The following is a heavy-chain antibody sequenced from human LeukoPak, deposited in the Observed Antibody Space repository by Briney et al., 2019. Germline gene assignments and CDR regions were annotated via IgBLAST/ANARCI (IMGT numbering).Heavy chain of an antibody. J-gene: IGHJ5*02. V-gene: IGHV4-39*01. D-gene: IGHD2-21*02. CDR1: GGSITSSGNY. CDR2: IYYSGST. Sequence: SETLSLTCTVSGGSITSSGNYWGWIRQPPGKGLEWIGSIYYSGSTLYNPSLKSRVTISVDTSKNQFSLKLTSLTAADTAVYYCARNHTDIVVVTGGWFDPWGQGTLVTVSS. CDR3: ARNHTDIVVVTGGWFDP.